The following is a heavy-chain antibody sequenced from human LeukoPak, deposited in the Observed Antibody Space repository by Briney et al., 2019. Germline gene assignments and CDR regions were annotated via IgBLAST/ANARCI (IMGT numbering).Heavy chain of an antibody. D-gene: IGHD3-9*01. CDR2: ISSSSSYI. V-gene: IGHV3-21*01. J-gene: IGHJ6*02. CDR1: GFTFSDYA. Sequence: GESLKISCAASGFTFSDYAMSWVRQAPGKGLEWVSSISSSSSYIYYADSMKGRFTISRDNAKNSLYLQMNSLRAEDTAVYYCARATILRYSPGPWDVWGQGTTVTVSS. CDR3: ARATILRYSPGPWDV.